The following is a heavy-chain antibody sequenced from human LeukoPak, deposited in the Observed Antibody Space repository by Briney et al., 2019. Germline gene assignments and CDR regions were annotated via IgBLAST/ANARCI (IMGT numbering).Heavy chain of an antibody. CDR2: ISSNGGST. Sequence: GGSLRLSCAASGFTFSSYAMHWVRQAPGKGLEYVSAISSNGGSTYYANSVKGRFTISRDNSKNTLYLQMGSLRAEDMAVYYCAREVVVVVPAAIGYMDVWGKGTTVTVSS. CDR3: AREVVVVVPAAIGYMDV. V-gene: IGHV3-64*01. CDR1: GFTFSSYA. J-gene: IGHJ6*03. D-gene: IGHD2-2*01.